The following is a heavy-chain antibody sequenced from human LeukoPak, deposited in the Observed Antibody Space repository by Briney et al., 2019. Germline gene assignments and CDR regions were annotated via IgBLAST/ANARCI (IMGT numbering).Heavy chain of an antibody. CDR2: LYRNGNT. CDR1: GFTFTNYA. D-gene: IGHD7-27*01. J-gene: IGHJ4*02. V-gene: IGHV3-53*01. CDR3: ARVLGTTDYFDY. Sequence: GGSLRLSCAASGFTFTNYAMSWVRQAPGRGLEWVSHLYRNGNTDYSDSVEGRFTISRDSSKNILFLEMNNLRAEDSAVYYCARVLGTTDYFDYWGQGTLVAVSS.